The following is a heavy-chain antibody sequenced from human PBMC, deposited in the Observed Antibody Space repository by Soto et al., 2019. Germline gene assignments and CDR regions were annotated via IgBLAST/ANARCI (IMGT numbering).Heavy chain of an antibody. CDR3: ARDVPLYYDSSGYYSFGPIDY. J-gene: IGHJ4*02. D-gene: IGHD3-22*01. Sequence: PGGSLRLSCAASGFTFSSYAMHWVRQAPGKGLEWVAVISYDGSNKYYAEYVKGRFTISRDNSKNTLYLQMNSLRAEDTAVYYCARDVPLYYDSSGYYSFGPIDYWGQGTLVTVSS. V-gene: IGHV3-30-3*01. CDR1: GFTFSSYA. CDR2: ISYDGSNK.